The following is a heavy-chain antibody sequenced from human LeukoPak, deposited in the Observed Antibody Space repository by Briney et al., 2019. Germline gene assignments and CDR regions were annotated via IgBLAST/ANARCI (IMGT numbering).Heavy chain of an antibody. CDR1: GYTFTSYY. Sequence: ASVKVSCKASGYTFTSYYMHWVRQAPGQGLEWMGIINPGGGSTSYAQKFQGRVTMTRDTSTSTVYMELSSLRSEDTAVYYCARVSSGLYYYDSSGYYFDYWGQGTLVTVSS. J-gene: IGHJ4*02. CDR2: INPGGGST. V-gene: IGHV1-46*01. D-gene: IGHD3-22*01. CDR3: ARVSSGLYYYDSSGYYFDY.